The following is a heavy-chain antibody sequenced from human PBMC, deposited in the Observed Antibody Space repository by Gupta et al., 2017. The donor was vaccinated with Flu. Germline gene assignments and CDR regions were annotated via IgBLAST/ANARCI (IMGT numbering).Heavy chain of an antibody. CDR2: ITYDGVTK. V-gene: IGHV3-30*18. Sequence: VQLVESGGGVVQPGTSRRLSCAASGFNFSSYAMHWVRQAPGKGLEWVAVITYDGVTKYYADSVKGRFTISRDNSENTVFLQMDSLRSEDSALYYCAKDFETVWYSYGMTPHYWGQGTQVIVSS. CDR1: GFNFSSYA. CDR3: AKDFETVWYSYGMTPHY. D-gene: IGHD3-16*01. J-gene: IGHJ4*02.